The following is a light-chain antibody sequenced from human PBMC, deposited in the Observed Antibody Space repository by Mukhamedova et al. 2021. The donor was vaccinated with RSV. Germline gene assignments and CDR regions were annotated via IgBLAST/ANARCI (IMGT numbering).Light chain of an antibody. J-gene: IGLJ2*01. CDR1: SLRSYY. CDR3: NSRDSSGNHLV. V-gene: IGLV3-19*01. CDR2: GKN. Sequence: CQGDSLRSYYASWYQQKPGQAPVLVIYGKNNRPSGIPDRFSGSSSGNTASLTITGAQAEDEADYYCNSRDSSGNHLVFGGGTKLTV.